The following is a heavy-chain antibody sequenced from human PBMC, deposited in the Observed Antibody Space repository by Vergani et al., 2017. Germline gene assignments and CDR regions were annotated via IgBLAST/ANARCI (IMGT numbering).Heavy chain of an antibody. Sequence: VQLVESGGGLVKPGGSLRLSCAASGFTFSSYSMHWVRQAPGKGLEWVAVIWYDGSNKYYADSVKGRFTISRDNSKNTLYLQMNSLRAEDTAVYYCAKDRSSSWYRNYYGMDVWGQGTTVTVSS. J-gene: IGHJ6*02. V-gene: IGHV3-30*02. D-gene: IGHD6-13*01. CDR3: AKDRSSSWYRNYYGMDV. CDR1: GFTFSSYS. CDR2: IWYDGSNK.